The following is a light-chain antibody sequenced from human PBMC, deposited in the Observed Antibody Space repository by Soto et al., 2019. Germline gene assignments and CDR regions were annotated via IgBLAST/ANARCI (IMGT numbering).Light chain of an antibody. V-gene: IGLV3-21*04. CDR2: YDS. CDR3: QVWHSSSDHVV. CDR1: NIGSKS. Sequence: SYELTQPPSVSVAPGKTARITCGGNNIGSKSVHWYQQKPGQAPVLVIYYDSDRPSGIPERFAGSNSGNTATLTISRVEAGDEADYYCQVWHSSSDHVVFGGGTPLTVL. J-gene: IGLJ2*01.